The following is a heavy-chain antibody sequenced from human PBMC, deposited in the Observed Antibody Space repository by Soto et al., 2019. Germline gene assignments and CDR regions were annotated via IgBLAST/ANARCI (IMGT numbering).Heavy chain of an antibody. Sequence: GGSLRLSCAGSGFAFSSYAMSWVLQAPGKGLEWVSVISDSGGITYYADSVKGRFTISRDNSKNTRYLQMNSLRAEHTAVYYRAKGTYYYGSAPYYFDYWGQGTLVTVSS. CDR2: ISDSGGIT. D-gene: IGHD3-10*01. CDR3: AKGTYYYGSAPYYFDY. J-gene: IGHJ4*02. CDR1: GFAFSSYA. V-gene: IGHV3-23*01.